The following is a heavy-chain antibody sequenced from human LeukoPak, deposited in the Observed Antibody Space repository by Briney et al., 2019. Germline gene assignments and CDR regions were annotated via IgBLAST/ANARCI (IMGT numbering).Heavy chain of an antibody. CDR3: MSRAGTSWFDY. CDR1: GYTFTVNY. CDR2: MNPNSVVT. Sequence: GASVKLSCKPSGYTFTVNYLHCVRQAPGHRLEWVGWMNPNSVVTVYAQNFQCRVTMTSDTSISTAYMPLSSLTSADTAVYYCMSRAGTSWFDYWGQGSLVTVSS. V-gene: IGHV1-2*02. D-gene: IGHD2-2*01. J-gene: IGHJ4*02.